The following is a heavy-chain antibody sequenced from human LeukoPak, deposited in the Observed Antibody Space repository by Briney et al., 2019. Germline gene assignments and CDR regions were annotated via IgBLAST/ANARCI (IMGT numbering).Heavy chain of an antibody. D-gene: IGHD1-26*01. CDR2: IYYSGST. CDR1: GXSISSSNYY. Sequence: SETLSLTCTVSGXSISSSNYYWGWIRQPPGKGLEWIGTIYYSGSTYYNPSLKSRVTISVDTSRNQFSLKLSSVTAADTAVYYCARLNGNYYRFDYWGQGILVTVSS. V-gene: IGHV4-39*01. J-gene: IGHJ4*02. CDR3: ARLNGNYYRFDY.